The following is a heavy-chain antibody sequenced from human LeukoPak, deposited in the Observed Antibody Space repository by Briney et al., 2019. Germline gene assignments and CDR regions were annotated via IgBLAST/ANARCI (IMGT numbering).Heavy chain of an antibody. Sequence: PSETLSLTCTISGDSISSTNYCWGWIRQPAGKGLEWIGRICSSGSTDYHPSLKSRVTISADTSKNQFSLKLSSVTAADTAVYHCARDLTDNLRYFDYWGQGTLVTVSS. CDR1: GDSISSTNYC. CDR2: ICSSGST. CDR3: ARDLTDNLRYFDY. V-gene: IGHV4-61*02. D-gene: IGHD3-9*01. J-gene: IGHJ4*02.